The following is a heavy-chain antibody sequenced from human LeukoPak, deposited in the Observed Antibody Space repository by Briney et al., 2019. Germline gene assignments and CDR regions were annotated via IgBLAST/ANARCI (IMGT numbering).Heavy chain of an antibody. CDR2: INHSGST. CDR3: ARRSMITFGGVIVSYYYYYYMDV. Sequence: SETLSLTCAVYGGSFSGYYWSWIRQPPGKGLEWIGEINHSGSTNYNPSLKSRVTISVDTSKNQFSLKLSSVTAADTAVYYCARRSMITFGGVIVSYYYYYYMDVWGKGTTVTISS. D-gene: IGHD3-16*02. V-gene: IGHV4-34*01. CDR1: GGSFSGYY. J-gene: IGHJ6*03.